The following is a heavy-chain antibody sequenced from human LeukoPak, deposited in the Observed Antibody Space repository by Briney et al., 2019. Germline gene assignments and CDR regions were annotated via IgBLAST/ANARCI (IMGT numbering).Heavy chain of an antibody. J-gene: IGHJ4*02. Sequence: GGSLRLSCAASGFTVSSNYMSWVRQAPGKGLEWVSVIYSGGSTYYADSVKGRFTISRHNSKNTLYLQTNSLRAEDTAVYYCARGFTAAVDYWGQGTLVTVSS. V-gene: IGHV3-53*04. CDR2: IYSGGST. CDR1: GFTVSSNY. D-gene: IGHD6-13*01. CDR3: ARGFTAAVDY.